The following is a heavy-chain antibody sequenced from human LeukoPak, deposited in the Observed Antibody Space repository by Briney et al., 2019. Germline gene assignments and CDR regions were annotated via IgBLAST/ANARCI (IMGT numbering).Heavy chain of an antibody. D-gene: IGHD6-13*01. V-gene: IGHV1-2*02. Sequence: ASVKVSCKASGYTFTGYYMHWLRQAPGQGLEWMGWINPNSGGTNYAQKFQGRVTMTRDTSISTAYMELSRLRSDDTAVYFCARGGRGSSSWYGDAFDIWGQGTMVTVSS. CDR3: ARGGRGSSSWYGDAFDI. CDR1: GYTFTGYY. CDR2: INPNSGGT. J-gene: IGHJ3*02.